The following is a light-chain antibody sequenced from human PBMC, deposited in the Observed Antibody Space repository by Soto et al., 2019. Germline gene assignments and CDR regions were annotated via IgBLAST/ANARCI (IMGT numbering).Light chain of an antibody. J-gene: IGKJ1*01. Sequence: EIVMTQSPDTVSVSPVEGAELSCMASQSVGSRVAWYQQKFGQPPRLLIYETSTRANGIPARFSGSGSGTDFTLSISSLQPGDVGIYSCQQYVISPPGWTFGQGTKVDIK. V-gene: IGKV3-15*01. CDR2: ETS. CDR1: QSVGSR. CDR3: QQYVISPPGWT.